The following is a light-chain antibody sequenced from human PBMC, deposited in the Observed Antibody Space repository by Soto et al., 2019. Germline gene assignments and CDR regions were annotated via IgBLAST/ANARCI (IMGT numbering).Light chain of an antibody. CDR3: QQYGYSLFT. CDR1: QSVSSSY. CDR2: GPS. Sequence: EIVLTQSPGTLSLSPGERATLSCRASQSVSSSYLTWYQQKPGQAPRLLIYGPSGRATGIPDRFSGSGSGTDFTLTISRLEPEDFAVYYCQQYGYSLFTFGPGTKVDIK. V-gene: IGKV3-20*01. J-gene: IGKJ3*01.